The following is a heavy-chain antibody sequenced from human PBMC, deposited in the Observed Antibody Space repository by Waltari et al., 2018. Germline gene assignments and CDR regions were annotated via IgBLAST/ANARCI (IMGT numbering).Heavy chain of an antibody. V-gene: IGHV3-30-3*01. CDR3: ARDPIFTYCSSTSCMEHAFDI. Sequence: QVQLVESGGGVVQPGRSLRLSCAASGFTFSSYAMHWVRQATGKGLEWVAVISYDGSNKYYADSVKGRFTISRDNSKNTLYLQMNSLRAEDTAVYYCARDPIFTYCSSTSCMEHAFDIWGQGTMVTVSS. CDR2: ISYDGSNK. J-gene: IGHJ3*02. D-gene: IGHD2-2*01. CDR1: GFTFSSYA.